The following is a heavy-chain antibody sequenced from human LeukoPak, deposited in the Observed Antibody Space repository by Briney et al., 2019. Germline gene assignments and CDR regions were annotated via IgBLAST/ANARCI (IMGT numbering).Heavy chain of an antibody. J-gene: IGHJ4*02. CDR3: AKKDSSGYYYNY. V-gene: IGHV3-48*01. CDR2: ISSSSSDM. Sequence: GGSLRLSCAASGFTLSGYTMNWVRQAPGKGLEWVSYISSSSSDMYYADSVKGRFTISRDNAKNSLYLQMNSLRAEDTAVYYCAKKDSSGYYYNYWGQGPLVTVSS. D-gene: IGHD3-22*01. CDR1: GFTLSGYT.